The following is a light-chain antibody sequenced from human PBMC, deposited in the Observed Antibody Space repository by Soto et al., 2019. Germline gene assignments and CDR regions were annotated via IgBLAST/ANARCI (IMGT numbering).Light chain of an antibody. CDR2: QAS. V-gene: IGKV1-5*03. CDR1: QSIRSF. J-gene: IGKJ1*01. Sequence: DIQMTQSPSTLSASIGDRVTITCRASQSIRSFLAWYQQKPGKTPKVLIYQASILEGGVPSRFSGSGSGTEFTLTIRSLQPDDFATYYCQQYESYWTFGQGTKVDMK. CDR3: QQYESYWT.